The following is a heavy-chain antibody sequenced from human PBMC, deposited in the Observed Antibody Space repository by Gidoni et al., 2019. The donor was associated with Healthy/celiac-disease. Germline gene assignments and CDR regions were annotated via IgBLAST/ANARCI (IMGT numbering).Heavy chain of an antibody. CDR2: IYYSGST. J-gene: IGHJ4*02. D-gene: IGHD3-16*01. Sequence: QLQLQESGPGLVKPSETLSLTCTASGGSISSSSYYWGWIRQPPGKGLGWIGSIYYSGSTYYNPSLKSRVTISVDTSKNQCSLKLSSVTAADTAVYYCAGRTFMRYWGQGTLVTVSS. CDR1: GGSISSSSYY. V-gene: IGHV4-39*01. CDR3: AGRTFMRY.